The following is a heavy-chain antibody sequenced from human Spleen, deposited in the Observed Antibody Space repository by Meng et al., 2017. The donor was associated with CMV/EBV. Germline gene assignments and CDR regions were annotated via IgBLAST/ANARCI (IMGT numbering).Heavy chain of an antibody. J-gene: IGHJ4*02. CDR1: GFTFSSYS. CDR3: ARMVSCSSTSCYRYFDY. D-gene: IGHD2-2*01. CDR2: ISSSSSTI. Sequence: GGSLRLSCAASGFTFSSYSMNWVRQAPGKGLEWVSYISSSSSTIYYADSVKGRFTISRDNAKNSLYLQMNSLRAEDTAVYYCARMVSCSSTSCYRYFDYWGQGTLVTVSS. V-gene: IGHV3-48*04.